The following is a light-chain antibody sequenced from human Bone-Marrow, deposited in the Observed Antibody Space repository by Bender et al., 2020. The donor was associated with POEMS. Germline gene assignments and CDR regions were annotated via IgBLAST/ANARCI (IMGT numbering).Light chain of an antibody. V-gene: IGLV3-21*03. CDR1: NFGSDS. J-gene: IGLJ3*02. Sequence: SHVLTQPPSVSVAPGKTARITCGGNNFGSDSVHWYQQGPGQAPVLVVYDNTDRPSGIPERFSGSSSGTTVTLTIRGVQVEDEADYFCFCAPDIGVFGGGTKLTVL. CDR3: FCAPDIGV. CDR2: DNT.